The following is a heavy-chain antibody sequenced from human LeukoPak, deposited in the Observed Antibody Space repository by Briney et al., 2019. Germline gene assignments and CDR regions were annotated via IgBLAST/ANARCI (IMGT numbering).Heavy chain of an antibody. D-gene: IGHD3-10*01. CDR1: GGSFSGYF. CDR3: ARVGGMVRGANIDLMDV. V-gene: IGHV4-4*07. CDR2: IYTSGST. Sequence: SGTLSLTCNVSGGSFSGYFWSWIRQPAGQGLEWIGRIYTSGSTNYNPSLKSRVIMSVDTSKNQFSLNLSSVTAADTAVYCCARVGGMVRGANIDLMDVWGQGTTVTVSS. J-gene: IGHJ6*02.